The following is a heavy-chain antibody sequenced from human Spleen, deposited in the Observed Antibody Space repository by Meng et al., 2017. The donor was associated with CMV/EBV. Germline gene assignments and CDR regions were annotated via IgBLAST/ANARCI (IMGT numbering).Heavy chain of an antibody. CDR1: GGSISSSSYY. J-gene: IGHJ4*02. CDR2: IYYSGST. Sequence: GSLRLSCTVSGGSISSSSYYWGWIRQPPGKGLEWIGSIYYSGSTYYNPSLKSRVTISVDTSKNQFSLKLSSVTAADTAVYYCARTNFYSSSPHDYWGQGTLVTVSS. D-gene: IGHD6-6*01. CDR3: ARTNFYSSSPHDY. V-gene: IGHV4-39*07.